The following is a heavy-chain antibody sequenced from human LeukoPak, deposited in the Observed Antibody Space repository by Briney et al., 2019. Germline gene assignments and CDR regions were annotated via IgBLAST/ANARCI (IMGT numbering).Heavy chain of an antibody. V-gene: IGHV4-34*01. Sequence: SETLSLTCAAYGGSFSGYYWSWIRQPPGKGLEWIGEINHSGSTNYNPSLKSRVTISVDTSKNQFSLKLSSVTAADTAVYYCARSSWFGVFDPWGQGTLVTVSS. CDR1: GGSFSGYY. D-gene: IGHD3-10*01. J-gene: IGHJ5*02. CDR3: ARSSWFGVFDP. CDR2: INHSGST.